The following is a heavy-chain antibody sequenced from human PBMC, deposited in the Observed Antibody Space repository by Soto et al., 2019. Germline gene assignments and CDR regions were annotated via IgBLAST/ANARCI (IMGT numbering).Heavy chain of an antibody. CDR3: VAELDFGKLSVV. CDR1: GDTFKNSV. Sequence: QVQLVQSGVEVKKPGSSVRVSCKASGDTFKNSVISWVRQAPGQGLEWMGGTIPLFGTTDYAQKFQGRLTITTDESTTTAYMEVIRLTSEDTAVYYCVAELDFGKLSVVWGQGTTVIVSS. J-gene: IGHJ6*02. V-gene: IGHV1-69*01. CDR2: TIPLFGTT. D-gene: IGHD3-10*01.